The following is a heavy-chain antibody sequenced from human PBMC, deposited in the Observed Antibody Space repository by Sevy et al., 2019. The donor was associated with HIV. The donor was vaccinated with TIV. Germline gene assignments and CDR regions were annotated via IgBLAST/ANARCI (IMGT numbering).Heavy chain of an antibody. CDR3: ARGKSGYGYGLDY. J-gene: IGHJ4*02. V-gene: IGHV3-66*01. Sequence: GGSLRLSCAASGFPVSSNYMSWVRQAPGKGLEWVSVIYSDGSTYHAYSVKGRFTISRDNSKNTLYLQMNSLRVEDTAVYYCARGKSGYGYGLDYWGQGTLVTVSS. CDR2: IYSDGST. CDR1: GFPVSSNY. D-gene: IGHD5-18*01.